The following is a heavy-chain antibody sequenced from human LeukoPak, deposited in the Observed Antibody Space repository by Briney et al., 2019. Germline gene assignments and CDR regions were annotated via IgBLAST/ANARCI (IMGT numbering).Heavy chain of an antibody. V-gene: IGHV3-15*01. CDR2: SKSQTAGGTT. J-gene: IGHJ4*02. D-gene: IGHD3-10*02. CDR3: TTLSYVGGY. Sequence: PGGSLRLPCAASGFPYTKAWMRWVRQPPGRGREGIGRSKSQTAGGTTDYAAPVKGRFTISRDDSKNTVYLQMNSLRTDDTAVYYCTTLSYVGGYWGQGTLVTVSS. CDR1: GFPYTKAW.